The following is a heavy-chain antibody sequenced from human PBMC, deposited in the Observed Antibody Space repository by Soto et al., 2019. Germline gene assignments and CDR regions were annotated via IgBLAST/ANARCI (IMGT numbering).Heavy chain of an antibody. V-gene: IGHV5-51*01. J-gene: IGHJ6*02. Sequence: GESLKISCEGSGYTFTTYWVAWVRQMPGKGLEWVGSIYPGDSDSRYNPSVQGQVTISADRSISTAYLQWNSLKASDTAMYFCARHKGYCSSTSCYGMDVWGQGTTVTVSS. CDR1: GYTFTTYW. CDR2: IYPGDSDS. CDR3: ARHKGYCSSTSCYGMDV. D-gene: IGHD2-15*01.